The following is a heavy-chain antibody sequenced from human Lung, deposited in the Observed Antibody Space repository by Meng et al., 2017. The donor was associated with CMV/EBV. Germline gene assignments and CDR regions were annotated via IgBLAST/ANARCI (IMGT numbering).Heavy chain of an antibody. D-gene: IGHD4-11*01. CDR2: VIPMAGIEGGVA. Sequence: SSXXVSXQASGGTVSTYTVSWVRQAPGQGLEWMGRVIPMAGIEGGVANYAQKFRGRVTITADKSTGKAYLELSSLRSEDTAIYYCARDKNNYPYNWFDLGXQGTXVT. V-gene: IGHV1-69*04. J-gene: IGHJ5*02. CDR3: ARDKNNYPYNWFDL. CDR1: GGTVSTYT.